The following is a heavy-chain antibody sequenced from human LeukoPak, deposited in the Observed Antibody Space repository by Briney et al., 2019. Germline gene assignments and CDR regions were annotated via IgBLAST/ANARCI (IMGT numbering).Heavy chain of an antibody. J-gene: IGHJ3*02. CDR1: GYTFTGYY. Sequence: ASVKVSCKASGYTFTGYYMHWVRQAPGQGLEWMGWINPNSGGTNYAQKFQGRVTMTRDTSISTAYMELSRLGSDDTAVYYCASYYDILTVGAFDIWGQGTMVTVSS. V-gene: IGHV1-2*02. CDR3: ASYYDILTVGAFDI. CDR2: INPNSGGT. D-gene: IGHD3-9*01.